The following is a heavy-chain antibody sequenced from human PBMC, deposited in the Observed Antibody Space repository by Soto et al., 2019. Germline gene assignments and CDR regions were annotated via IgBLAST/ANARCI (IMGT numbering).Heavy chain of an antibody. CDR1: GFTFSSYS. J-gene: IGHJ4*02. Sequence: GGSLRLSCAASGFTFSSYSMKWVRQAPGKGLELVSSITSSSSSIYYADSVKGRFTISRDNARNSLYLQMNSLRAEDTAVYYCARGSSLDYWGQGT. V-gene: IGHV3-21*06. CDR3: ARGSSLDY. D-gene: IGHD2-2*01. CDR2: ITSSSSSI.